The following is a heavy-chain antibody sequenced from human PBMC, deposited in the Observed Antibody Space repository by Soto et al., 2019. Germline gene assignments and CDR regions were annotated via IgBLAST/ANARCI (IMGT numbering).Heavy chain of an antibody. J-gene: IGHJ5*02. Sequence: PXGSLRVSFAASGFSFTTYCMSWVRQAPGKGLVWVSDISSTGRYTYLAESVKGRFTISRDNSKNTLYLQMNSLRVDDTAVYFCTKSCLFEKKWLDTWGQGTLVTVSS. CDR3: TKSCLFEKKWLDT. CDR1: GFSFTTYC. D-gene: IGHD3-16*01. CDR2: ISSTGRYT. V-gene: IGHV3-23*01.